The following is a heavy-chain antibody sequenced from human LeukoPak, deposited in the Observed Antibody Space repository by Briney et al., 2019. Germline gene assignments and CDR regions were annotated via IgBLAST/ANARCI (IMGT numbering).Heavy chain of an antibody. CDR2: INPSGGST. CDR1: GYTFTSYY. Sequence: ASVKVSCKASGYTFTSYYMHWVRQAPGQGLEWMGIINPSGGSTSYAQKFQGRVTMTRDMSTSTVYMELSSLRSEDTAVYYCARDRTAVAGPPEDYYHYMDVWGKGTTVTVSS. J-gene: IGHJ6*03. V-gene: IGHV1-46*01. CDR3: ARDRTAVAGPPEDYYHYMDV. D-gene: IGHD6-19*01.